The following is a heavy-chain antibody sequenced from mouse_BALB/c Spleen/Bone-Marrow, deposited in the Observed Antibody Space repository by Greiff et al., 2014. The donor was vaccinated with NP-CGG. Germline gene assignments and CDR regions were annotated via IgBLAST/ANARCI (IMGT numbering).Heavy chain of an antibody. J-gene: IGHJ4*01. CDR3: ARGAVAMDY. Sequence: VQLQQSGPQLVRPGALAKISCKASGYSFTSYWMHWVRQRPGQGLEWIGMIDPSDSETRINQKFKDKATLPVDKSSSTAYMQLSSPTFEDSAVYYCARGAVAMDYWRQGTSVTVSS. CDR1: GYSFTSYW. CDR2: IDPSDSET. V-gene: IGHV1S126*01.